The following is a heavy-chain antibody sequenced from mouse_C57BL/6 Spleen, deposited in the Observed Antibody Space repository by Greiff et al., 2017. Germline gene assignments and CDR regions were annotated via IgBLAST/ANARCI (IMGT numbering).Heavy chain of an antibody. Sequence: QSCTASGYTFTSYWMHWVKQRPGRGLEWIGRIDPNSGGTKYNEKFMSKATLTVDKPSSTAYMQLSSLTSEVSAVDFCARSYDGYALFADWGQGTLVTVSA. CDR1: GYTFTSYW. V-gene: IGHV1-72*01. J-gene: IGHJ3*01. CDR3: ARSYDGYALFAD. CDR2: IDPNSGGT. D-gene: IGHD2-3*01.